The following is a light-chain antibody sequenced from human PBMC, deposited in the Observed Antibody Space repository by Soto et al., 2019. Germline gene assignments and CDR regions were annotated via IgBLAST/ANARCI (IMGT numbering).Light chain of an antibody. CDR3: AAWDDSLNGVV. CDR2: ANN. J-gene: IGLJ3*02. Sequence: QSALTQAPSMSGTPGQTVIISCSGSYSNIGSNAVAWYRQVPGSAPKLLIYANNQRPSGVPDRFSGSKSGASASLAIRGLQYEDEADFYCAAWDDSLNGVVFGGGTKLTVL. CDR1: YSNIGSNA. V-gene: IGLV1-44*01.